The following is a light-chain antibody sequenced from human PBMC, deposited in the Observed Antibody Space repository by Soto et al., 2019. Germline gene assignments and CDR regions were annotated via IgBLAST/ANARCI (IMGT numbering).Light chain of an antibody. CDR1: SSDVAAYNY. J-gene: IGLJ2*01. CDR3: SSYVGNNNLL. V-gene: IGLV2-8*01. CDR2: EVN. Sequence: QSVLTQPPSASGSPEQSVTISCTGSSSDVAAYNYVSWYQQHPGKAPKLIIYEVNKRPSGVPDRFSGSKSGNTASLTVSGLQAEDEADYYCSSYVGNNNLLFGGGTKLTVL.